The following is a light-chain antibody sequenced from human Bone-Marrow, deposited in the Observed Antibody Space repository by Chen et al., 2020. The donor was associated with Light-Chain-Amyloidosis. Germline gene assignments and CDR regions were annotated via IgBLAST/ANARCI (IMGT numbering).Light chain of an antibody. Sequence: SYELTQPPSVSVSPGQPASFTCSGDDLPTKYAYWYQQKPGQAPVLVIHRDTERPSGISERFSGSSSGTTATLTISGVQAEDEADYHCQSADSSGTYEVIFGGGTKLTVL. CDR2: RDT. CDR3: QSADSSGTYEVI. V-gene: IGLV3-25*03. J-gene: IGLJ2*01. CDR1: DLPTKY.